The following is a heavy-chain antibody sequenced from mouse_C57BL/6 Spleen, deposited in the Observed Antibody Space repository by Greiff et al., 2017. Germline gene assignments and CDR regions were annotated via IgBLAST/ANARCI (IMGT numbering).Heavy chain of an antibody. D-gene: IGHD1-1*01. CDR1: GFTFSSYG. V-gene: IGHV5-6*01. CDR2: ISSGGSYP. CDR3: ARHDYYGSSYDAMDY. Sequence: EVQLQESGGDLVKPGGSLKLSCAASGFTFSSYGMSWVRQTPDKRLEWVATISSGGSYPYYPDSVKGRFTISRDNAKNTLYLQMRSLKSEDTAMYYCARHDYYGSSYDAMDYWGQGTSVTVSS. J-gene: IGHJ4*01.